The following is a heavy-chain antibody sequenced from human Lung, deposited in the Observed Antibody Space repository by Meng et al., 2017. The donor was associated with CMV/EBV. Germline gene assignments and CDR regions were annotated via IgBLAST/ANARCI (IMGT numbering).Heavy chain of an antibody. CDR2: IRYDGSNK. V-gene: IGHV3-30*02. CDR3: AKSSNSVPRWFDS. CDR1: GFNFKSYG. D-gene: IGHD2-15*01. Sequence: SCAASGFNFKSYGMHWVRQAPGKGLEWVAFIRYDGSNKNYEESVKGRFTISRDNSKNTLYLQMNSLTVEDTALYYCAKSSNSVPRWFDSLGQGPLVTVSS. J-gene: IGHJ5*01.